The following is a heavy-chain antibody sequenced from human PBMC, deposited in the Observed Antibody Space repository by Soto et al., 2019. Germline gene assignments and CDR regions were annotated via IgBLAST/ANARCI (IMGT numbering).Heavy chain of an antibody. Sequence: QLQLQESGPGLVKPSETLSLTCTVSGGSISSSSYYWGWIRQPPGKGLEWIGSIYYRGSTYYNPSRKSRITISVDTSKNQFSLRLSSVTAADTAVYYCARQQQLVDYWGQGTLVTVSS. V-gene: IGHV4-39*01. CDR2: IYYRGST. D-gene: IGHD6-13*01. CDR3: ARQQQLVDY. CDR1: GGSISSSSYY. J-gene: IGHJ4*02.